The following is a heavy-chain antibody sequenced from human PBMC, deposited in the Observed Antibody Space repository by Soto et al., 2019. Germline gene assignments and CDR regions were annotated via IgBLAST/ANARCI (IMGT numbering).Heavy chain of an antibody. Sequence: EVQLLESGGGLIQPGGSLRLSCAASGFTFSSYAMSWVRQAPGKGLEWVSAISGSGGSTYYADSVKGRFTISRDNSKNTLYLQMNILRAEDTAVYYCAKVMATWDDAFDIWGQGTMVTVSS. D-gene: IGHD5-12*01. CDR1: GFTFSSYA. V-gene: IGHV3-23*01. J-gene: IGHJ3*02. CDR2: ISGSGGST. CDR3: AKVMATWDDAFDI.